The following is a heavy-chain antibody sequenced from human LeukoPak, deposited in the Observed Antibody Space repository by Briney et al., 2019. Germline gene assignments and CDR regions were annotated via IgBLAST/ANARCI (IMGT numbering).Heavy chain of an antibody. Sequence: NVSGPTLVNPTQTLTLTCTFSGFSLSTSGVGVGWIRQPPGKALEWLSLIYWDDDKRYSPSLKSRLTITKDTSKKQVVLTMTNLDPVDTATYYCAHSLLISSWESVTRWNWFDPWGQGTLVTVSS. D-gene: IGHD6-13*01. V-gene: IGHV2-5*02. CDR3: AHSLLISSWESVTRWNWFDP. CDR1: GFSLSTSGVG. J-gene: IGHJ5*02. CDR2: IYWDDDK.